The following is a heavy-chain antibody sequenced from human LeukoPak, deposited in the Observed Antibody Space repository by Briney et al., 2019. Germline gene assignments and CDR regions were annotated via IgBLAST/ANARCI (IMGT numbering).Heavy chain of an antibody. CDR3: ARVHYDSSGYPLLYYFDY. CDR2: IYYSGST. J-gene: IGHJ4*02. V-gene: IGHV4-59*01. D-gene: IGHD3-22*01. CDR1: GGSISSYY. Sequence: PSGTLSLTCTVSGGSISSYYWSWIRQPPGKELEWIGYIYYSGSTNYNPSLKSRVTISVDTSKNQFSLKLSSVTAADTAVYYCARVHYDSSGYPLLYYFDYWGQGTLVTVSS.